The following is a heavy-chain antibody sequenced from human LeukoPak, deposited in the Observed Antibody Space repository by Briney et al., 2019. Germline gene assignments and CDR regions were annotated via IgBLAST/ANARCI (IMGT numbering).Heavy chain of an antibody. J-gene: IGHJ5*02. CDR1: GGTFSSYA. Sequence: ASVKVSCKASGGTFSSYAISWVRQAPGQGLEWMERIIPIFGTANYAQKFQGRVTITTDESTSTAYMELSSLRSEDTAVYYCARDRGNLHWFDPWGQGTLVTVSS. CDR2: IIPIFGTA. D-gene: IGHD4-23*01. V-gene: IGHV1-69*05. CDR3: ARDRGNLHWFDP.